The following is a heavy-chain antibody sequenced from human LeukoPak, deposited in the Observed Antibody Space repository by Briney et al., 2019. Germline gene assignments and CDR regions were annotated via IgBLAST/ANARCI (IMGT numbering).Heavy chain of an antibody. J-gene: IGHJ6*03. CDR3: TKDINSGIFYNTYMDV. D-gene: IGHD3-10*01. Sequence: PGGSLRLSCAASGFTFDDYAMHWVRQAPGKGLEWVSLISWDGGSTYYADSVKGRFTISRDNSKSSLYLQMNNLRPEDTALYYCTKDINSGIFYNTYMDVWGKGTPVTVSS. CDR1: GFTFDDYA. CDR2: ISWDGGST. V-gene: IGHV3-43D*03.